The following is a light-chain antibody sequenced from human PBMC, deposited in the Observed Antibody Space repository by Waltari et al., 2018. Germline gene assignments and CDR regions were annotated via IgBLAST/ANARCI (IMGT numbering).Light chain of an antibody. CDR3: QQYNSPPYT. J-gene: IGKJ2*01. CDR2: KAS. V-gene: IGKV1-5*03. Sequence: DIQMTQSPSNLSASVGDTVIITCRASQSISSWLAWYQQKPGKAPKLLIYKASSLESGVPSRFSGSGSGTEFTLTISSLQPDDFATYYCQQYNSPPYTFGQGTKLEIK. CDR1: QSISSW.